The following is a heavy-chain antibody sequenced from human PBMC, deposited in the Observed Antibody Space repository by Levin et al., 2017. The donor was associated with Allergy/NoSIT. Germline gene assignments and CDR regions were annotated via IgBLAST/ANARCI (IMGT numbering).Heavy chain of an antibody. Sequence: SETLSLTCAVYGGSFSGYYWSWIRQPPGKGLEWIGEINHSGSTNYNPSLKSRVTISVDTSKNQFSLKLSSVTAADTAVYYCARNVVISPQWLGFDYWGQGTLVTVSS. D-gene: IGHD6-19*01. V-gene: IGHV4-34*01. CDR2: INHSGST. CDR3: ARNVVISPQWLGFDY. CDR1: GGSFSGYY. J-gene: IGHJ4*02.